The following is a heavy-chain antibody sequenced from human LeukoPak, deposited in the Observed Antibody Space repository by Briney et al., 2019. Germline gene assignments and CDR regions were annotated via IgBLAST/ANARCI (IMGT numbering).Heavy chain of an antibody. V-gene: IGHV4-61*02. J-gene: IGHJ4*02. Sequence: SETLSLTCTVSGGSISSGSYYWSWIRQPAGKGLEWIGRIYTSGSTNYNPSLKSRVTISVDTSKNQFSLKLSSVTAADTAVYYCARDPSDYYGSGSDSNEDYWGQGTLVTVSS. CDR3: ARDPSDYYGSGSDSNEDY. CDR2: IYTSGST. D-gene: IGHD3-10*01. CDR1: GGSISSGSYY.